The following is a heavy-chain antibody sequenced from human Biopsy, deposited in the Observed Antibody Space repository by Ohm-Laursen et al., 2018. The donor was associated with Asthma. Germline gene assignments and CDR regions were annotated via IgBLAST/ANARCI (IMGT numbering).Heavy chain of an antibody. J-gene: IGHJ4*02. V-gene: IGHV1-46*02. CDR2: INPSGAGT. CDR3: ARARETTNYGDSDFDI. Sequence: SVTVSCKASGFSFDNYFMHWVRQAPGQGLEWMGIINPSGAGTRYAEKFRGRLIVTRDASTRTAFMDLRSLGSDDTAIYFCARARETTNYGDSDFDIWGQGTLITVSS. D-gene: IGHD2-8*01. CDR1: GFSFDNYF.